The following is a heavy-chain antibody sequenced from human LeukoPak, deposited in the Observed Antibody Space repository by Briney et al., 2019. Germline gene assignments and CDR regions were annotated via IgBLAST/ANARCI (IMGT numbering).Heavy chain of an antibody. V-gene: IGHV3-21*01. CDR1: GFTFTAYT. D-gene: IGHD5-18*01. J-gene: IGHJ5*02. CDR2: ISSTSYV. Sequence: GGSLRLSCAASGFTFTAYTINWVRQAPGKGLEWVSSISSTSYVNYADSVKGRLTLSRDNAKNSVYLQMNSLRAEDTAVYYCARDTAMVKFDPWGQGTLVTVSS. CDR3: ARDTAMVKFDP.